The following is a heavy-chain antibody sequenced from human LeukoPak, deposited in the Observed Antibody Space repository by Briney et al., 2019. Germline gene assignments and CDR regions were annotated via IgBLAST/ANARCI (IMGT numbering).Heavy chain of an antibody. V-gene: IGHV3-74*01. D-gene: IGHD4-23*01. J-gene: IGHJ4*02. CDR3: ARDWDWVTPFFDY. CDR1: GFTFSSTW. Sequence: GGSLRLSCAASGFTFSSTWMNWVRQGPGKGLEWVSRITSDGSSTIYADSVKGRFTISRDNAKNTLYLQMNSLRAEDTAVYYCARDWDWVTPFFDYWGQGTLVTVSS. CDR2: ITSDGSST.